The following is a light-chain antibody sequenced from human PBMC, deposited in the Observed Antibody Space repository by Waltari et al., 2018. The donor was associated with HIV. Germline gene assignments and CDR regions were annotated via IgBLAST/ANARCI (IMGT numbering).Light chain of an antibody. J-gene: IGLJ3*02. CDR3: AAWDDTLNGPV. Sequence: SVLTQPPSASGTPGQSVTISCSGSRSNIGSDTVNWYPHLPGTAPKLLIYRNNERPSGVPDRFSGSKSGTSASLAISGLQSEDEADYYCAAWDDTLNGPVFGGGTKLTVL. CDR2: RNN. V-gene: IGLV1-44*01. CDR1: RSNIGSDT.